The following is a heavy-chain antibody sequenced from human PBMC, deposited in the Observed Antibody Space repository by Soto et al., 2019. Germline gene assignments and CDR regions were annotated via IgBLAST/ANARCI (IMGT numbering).Heavy chain of an antibody. Sequence: SETLSLTCTVSGGSISSYYWSWIRQPPGKGLEWIGYIYYSGSTNYNPSLKSRVTISVDTSKNQFSLKLSSVTAADTAVYYCARVRFLEWLFPYYYYGMDVWGQGTTVTVSS. CDR1: GGSISSYY. J-gene: IGHJ6*02. V-gene: IGHV4-59*01. CDR3: ARVRFLEWLFPYYYYGMDV. CDR2: IYYSGST. D-gene: IGHD3-3*01.